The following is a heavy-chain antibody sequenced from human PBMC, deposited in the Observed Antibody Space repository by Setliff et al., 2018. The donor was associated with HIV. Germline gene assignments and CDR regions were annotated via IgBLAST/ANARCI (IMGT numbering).Heavy chain of an antibody. Sequence: PSETLSLTCSVSGGSISSSSYYWGWIRLPPGKGLESIGNIYYSGSTYYNPPLKSRVTISVDTSKNQFSLKLSSVTAADTAVYYCARVPIYYYYYMDVWGKGTTVTVS. J-gene: IGHJ6*03. CDR3: ARVPIYYYYYMDV. CDR2: IYYSGST. CDR1: GGSISSSSYY. V-gene: IGHV4-39*07.